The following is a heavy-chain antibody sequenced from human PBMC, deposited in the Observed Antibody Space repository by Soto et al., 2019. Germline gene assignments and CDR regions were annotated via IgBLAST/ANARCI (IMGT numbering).Heavy chain of an antibody. D-gene: IGHD5-12*01. CDR1: GDTFTDSS. CDR3: ARDLGGYDLYGPDT. Sequence: ASVKVSCKTSGDTFTDSSLHWVRQAPGQGLEWMGWINLNSGYTNYAQKFQGRVTMTRDTSIITAYMELSRLKSDDTAVYYCARDLGGYDLYGPDTWGQGSLVTVSS. CDR2: INLNSGYT. V-gene: IGHV1-2*02. J-gene: IGHJ5*02.